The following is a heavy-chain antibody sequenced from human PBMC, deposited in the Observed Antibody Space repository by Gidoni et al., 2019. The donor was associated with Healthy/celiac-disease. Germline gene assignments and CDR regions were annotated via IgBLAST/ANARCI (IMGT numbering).Heavy chain of an antibody. V-gene: IGHV4-30-4*01. D-gene: IGHD4-17*01. J-gene: IGHJ4*02. Sequence: QVQLQESGPGLGKPSQTLSLTCTVSGGPISSGDYYWSWIRQPPGKGLEWIGYIYYSGSTYYNPSLKSRVTISVATSKNQFSLKLSSVTAADTAVYYCARADGDYPKLDYWGQGTLVTVSS. CDR1: GGPISSGDYY. CDR3: ARADGDYPKLDY. CDR2: IYYSGST.